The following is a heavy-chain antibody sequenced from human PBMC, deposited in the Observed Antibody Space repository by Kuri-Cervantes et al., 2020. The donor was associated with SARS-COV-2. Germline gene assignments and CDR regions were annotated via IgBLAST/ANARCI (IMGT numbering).Heavy chain of an antibody. J-gene: IGHJ4*02. V-gene: IGHV4-38-2*01. D-gene: IGHD6-13*01. CDR3: ALNTHSTRVTGGFDY. Sequence: LRLSCAVSGYSISSGYYWGWIRQPPGKGLEWIGSIYHSGSTYYNPSLKSRVTISVDTSKNQFSLKLSSVTAADTAVYYCALNTHSTRVTGGFDYWGQGTLVTVSS. CDR1: GYSISSGYY. CDR2: IYHSGST.